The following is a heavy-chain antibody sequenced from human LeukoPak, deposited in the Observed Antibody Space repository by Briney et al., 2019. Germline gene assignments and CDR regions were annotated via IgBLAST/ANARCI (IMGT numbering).Heavy chain of an antibody. J-gene: IGHJ4*02. CDR1: GGSISNYY. CDR3: ARDLGSMVRGYFGIDY. V-gene: IGHV4-59*01. D-gene: IGHD3-10*01. CDR2: IYYSGST. Sequence: SQTLSLTGTVPGGSISNYYWSWIRQPPGKGLEWIGDIYYSGSTNYNPSLKSRVTISVDTSKKQFSLKLSSVTAADTAVYHCARDLGSMVRGYFGIDYWGQGSLVTVSS.